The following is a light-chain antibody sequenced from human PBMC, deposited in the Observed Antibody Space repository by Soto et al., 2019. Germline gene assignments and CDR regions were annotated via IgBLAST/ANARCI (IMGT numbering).Light chain of an antibody. CDR2: EVS. Sequence: QSALTQPASVSGSPGQSITISCTGTSSDVGVYNYVSWYQQHPGNAPKLMIYEVSNRPSGVSNRFSGSKSGNTASLNISGLQAEDEADYYCSSYTSSSVVFGGGTKLTVL. CDR3: SSYTSSSVV. V-gene: IGLV2-14*01. CDR1: SSDVGVYNY. J-gene: IGLJ2*01.